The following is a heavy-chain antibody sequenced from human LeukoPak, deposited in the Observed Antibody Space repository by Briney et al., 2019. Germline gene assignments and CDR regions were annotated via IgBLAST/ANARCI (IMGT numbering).Heavy chain of an antibody. CDR3: ARDQRYSGSYGEDY. CDR2: IYSGGST. CDR1: GFTVSSNY. J-gene: IGHJ4*02. Sequence: GGSLRLSCAASGFTVSSNYMSWVRQAPGKGLEWVSVIYSGGSTYYADSVKGRFTISRDNFKNTLYLQMNSLRAEDTAVYYCARDQRYSGSYGEDYWGQGTLVTVSS. D-gene: IGHD1-26*01. V-gene: IGHV3-53*01.